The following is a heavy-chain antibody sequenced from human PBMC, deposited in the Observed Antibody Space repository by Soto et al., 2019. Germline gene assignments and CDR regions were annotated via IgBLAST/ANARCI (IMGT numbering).Heavy chain of an antibody. CDR2: IIPIFGTA. V-gene: IGHV1-69*13. D-gene: IGHD2-2*01. Sequence: ASVKVSCKASGGTFSSYAISWVRQAPGQGLEWMGGIIPIFGTANYAQKFQGRVTITADESTSTAYMELNSLRSEDTAVYYCAREAQGCISTSCYNYYYYGMDVWGQGTTVTVSS. CDR1: GGTFSSYA. CDR3: AREAQGCISTSCYNYYYYGMDV. J-gene: IGHJ6*02.